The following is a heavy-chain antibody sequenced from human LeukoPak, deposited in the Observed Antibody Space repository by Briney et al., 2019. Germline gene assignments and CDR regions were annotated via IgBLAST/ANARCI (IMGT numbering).Heavy chain of an antibody. CDR3: ARARRLRDDAFDI. D-gene: IGHD5-18*01. CDR2: ISYDGSNK. J-gene: IGHJ3*02. Sequence: GGSLRLSCAASGFTFSSYAMHWVRQAPGKGLEWVAVISYDGSNKYYADSVKGRFTISRDNSKNTLYLQMNSLRAEDTAVYYCARARRLRDDAFDIWGQGTMVTVSS. V-gene: IGHV3-30*04. CDR1: GFTFSSYA.